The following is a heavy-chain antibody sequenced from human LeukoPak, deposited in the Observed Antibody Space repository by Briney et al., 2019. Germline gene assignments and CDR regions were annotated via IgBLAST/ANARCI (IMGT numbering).Heavy chain of an antibody. V-gene: IGHV3-48*01. CDR1: GFTFSTYT. Sequence: GGSLRLSCAASGFTFSTYTMNWVRQPPGKGLEGVSNIGTSSSTIYYADSVKGRFTISRDNAKNSLYLQMNSLRADDTAVYYCARFAAGGSYYYYMDVWAKGTTVTVSS. CDR2: IGTSSSTI. CDR3: ARFAAGGSYYYYMDV. J-gene: IGHJ6*03. D-gene: IGHD6-25*01.